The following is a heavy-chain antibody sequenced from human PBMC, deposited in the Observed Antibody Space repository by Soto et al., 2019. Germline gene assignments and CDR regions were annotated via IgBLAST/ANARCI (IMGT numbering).Heavy chain of an antibody. CDR2: ISSSSSYI. V-gene: IGHV3-21*01. CDR1: GFTFSSYS. J-gene: IGHJ4*02. D-gene: IGHD2-15*01. Sequence: VQLVESGGGLVKPGGSLRLSCAASGFTFSSYSMNWVRQAPGKGLEWVSSISSSSSYIYYADSVKGRFTISRDNAKNSLYLQMNSLRAEDTAVYYCARDRVVVAATFDYWGQGTLVTVSS. CDR3: ARDRVVVAATFDY.